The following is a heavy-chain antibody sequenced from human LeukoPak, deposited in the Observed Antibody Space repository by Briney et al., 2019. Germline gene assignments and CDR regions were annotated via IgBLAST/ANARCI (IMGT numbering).Heavy chain of an antibody. V-gene: IGHV4-39*07. Sequence: SETLSLTCTVSGGSISSSNYYWDWIRQPPGKGLEWIGSIYYSGSTYYNPSLKSRVTISVDTSKNQFSLKLSSVTAADTAVYYCARILVRGGYYYDWGQGTLVTVSS. J-gene: IGHJ4*02. CDR3: ARILVRGGYYYD. D-gene: IGHD3-22*01. CDR2: IYYSGST. CDR1: GGSISSSNYY.